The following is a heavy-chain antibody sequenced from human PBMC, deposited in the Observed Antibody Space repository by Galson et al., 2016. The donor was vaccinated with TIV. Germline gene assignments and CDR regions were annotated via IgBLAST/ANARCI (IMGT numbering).Heavy chain of an antibody. J-gene: IGHJ5*02. CDR3: ARSWSVVAPNWVDP. D-gene: IGHD2-2*01. Sequence: QSGAEVKKPGESVKVSCKASGYTFTSYHINWVRQATGQGLEWMGWINPDSGNTGYVQKFQGRVTMTRNISASTVYMELSSLRSEDTAVYYCARSWSVVAPNWVDPWGQGTLVTVSS. CDR2: INPDSGNT. CDR1: GYTFTSYH. V-gene: IGHV1-8*02.